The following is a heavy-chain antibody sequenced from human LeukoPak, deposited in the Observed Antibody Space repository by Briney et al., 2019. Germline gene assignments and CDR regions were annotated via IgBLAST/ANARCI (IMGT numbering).Heavy chain of an antibody. CDR3: ARDRPSIYYYSYMDV. V-gene: IGHV4-61*02. Sequence: SETLSLTCTVSGGSISSGSYYWSWIRQPAGKGLEWIGRIYTSGSTNYNPSLKSRVTISVDTSKNQFSLKLSSVTAADTAVYYCARDRPSIYYYSYMDVWGKGTTVTISS. CDR2: IYTSGST. D-gene: IGHD6-6*01. J-gene: IGHJ6*03. CDR1: GGSISSGSYY.